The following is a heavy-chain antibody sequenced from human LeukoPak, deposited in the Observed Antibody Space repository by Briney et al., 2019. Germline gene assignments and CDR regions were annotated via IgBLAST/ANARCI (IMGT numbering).Heavy chain of an antibody. CDR1: VFTFSRYA. CDR2: ISSNGGDT. D-gene: IGHD1-20*01. CDR3: AREGVNNWNYLDY. J-gene: IGHJ4*02. V-gene: IGHV3-64*01. Sequence: GGSLRLSCAASVFTFSRYAMLWVRQAPGKGLEYVSAISSNGGDTYYANSVKGRFTISRDNFKNTLYLQMSSLRAEDMAVYYCAREGVNNWNYLDYWGQGTLVTVSS.